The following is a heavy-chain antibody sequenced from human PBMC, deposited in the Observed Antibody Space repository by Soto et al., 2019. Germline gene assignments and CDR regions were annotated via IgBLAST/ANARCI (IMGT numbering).Heavy chain of an antibody. V-gene: IGHV1-3*01. Sequence: ASVKVSCKASGYTFTSYAMHWVRQAPGQRLEWMGWINAGNGNTKYSQKFQGRVTITRDTSASTAYMELSSLRSEDTAVYYCARDLAGVGATVGGYYYGMDVWGQGTTVPVS. J-gene: IGHJ6*02. D-gene: IGHD1-26*01. CDR3: ARDLAGVGATVGGYYYGMDV. CDR2: INAGNGNT. CDR1: GYTFTSYA.